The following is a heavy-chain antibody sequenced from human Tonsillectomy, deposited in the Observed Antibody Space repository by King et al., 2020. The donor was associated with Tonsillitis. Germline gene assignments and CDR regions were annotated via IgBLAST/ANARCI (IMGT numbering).Heavy chain of an antibody. J-gene: IGHJ3*02. CDR1: GFAFSRFG. CDR3: ARDNGDYDAFDI. V-gene: IGHV3-33*01. CDR2: VWYDGTNK. D-gene: IGHD4-17*01. Sequence: QVQLQESGGGVVQPGRSLRLSCAASGFAFSRFGMHWVRPAPGKGLEWVGVVWYDGTNKYYADSVKGRFTISRDNSKNTLYLQMNSLRAEDMAVYYCARDNGDYDAFDIWGQGTMVTVFS.